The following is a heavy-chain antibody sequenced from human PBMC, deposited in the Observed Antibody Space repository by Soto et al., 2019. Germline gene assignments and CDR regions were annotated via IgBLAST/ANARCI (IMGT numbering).Heavy chain of an antibody. V-gene: IGHV3-11*01. CDR1: GFTFSDYY. CDR2: ISSSGSAI. J-gene: IGHJ6*02. Sequence: GGSLRLSCAASGFTFSDYYMSWIRQAPGKGLEWVSYISSSGSAIYYADSVKGRFTISRDNAKNSLYLQMNSLRAEDTAVYYCARDAGSSSSAYYYGMDVWGQGTTVTVSS. CDR3: ARDAGSSSSAYYYGMDV. D-gene: IGHD6-6*01.